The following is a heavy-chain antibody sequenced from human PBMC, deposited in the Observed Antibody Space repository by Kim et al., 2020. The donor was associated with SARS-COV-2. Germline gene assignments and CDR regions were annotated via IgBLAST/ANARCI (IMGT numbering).Heavy chain of an antibody. V-gene: IGHV3-21*01. CDR2: ISSSSSYI. CDR1: GFTFSSYS. Sequence: GGSLRLSCAASGFTFSSYSMNWVRQAPGKGLEWVSSISSSSSYIYYADSVKGRFTISRDNAKNSLYLQMNSLRAEDTAVYYCARDPRAAAGEDYWGQGTLVTVSS. D-gene: IGHD6-13*01. CDR3: ARDPRAAAGEDY. J-gene: IGHJ4*02.